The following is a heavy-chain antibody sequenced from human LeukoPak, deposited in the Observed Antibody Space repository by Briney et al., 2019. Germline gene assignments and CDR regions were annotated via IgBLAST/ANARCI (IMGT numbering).Heavy chain of an antibody. Sequence: PGGSLRLSCAVSGITLSNYGMSWVRQAPGKGLEWVAGISDSGGSTNYADSVKGRFTISRDSPKNTLYLQMNSLRADDTAVYFCAKRGVVIRVILVGFHKEAYYFDSWGQGALVTVSS. V-gene: IGHV3-23*01. J-gene: IGHJ4*02. CDR1: GITLSNYG. D-gene: IGHD3-22*01. CDR2: ISDSGGST. CDR3: AKRGVVIRVILVGFHKEAYYFDS.